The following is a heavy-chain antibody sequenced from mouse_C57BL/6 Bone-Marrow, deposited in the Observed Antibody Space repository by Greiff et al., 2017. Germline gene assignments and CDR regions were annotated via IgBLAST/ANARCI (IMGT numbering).Heavy chain of an antibody. Sequence: QVQLQQPGAELVMPGASVKLSCKASGYTFTSYWMHWVKQRPGQGLEWIGEIDPSDSYTNYNQKFKGKSTLTVDKSSSTAYMQLSSLTSEDSAVYYCARRFYDGYYDYFDYWGQGTTLTVSS. J-gene: IGHJ2*01. CDR3: ARRFYDGYYDYFDY. CDR2: IDPSDSYT. D-gene: IGHD2-3*01. CDR1: GYTFTSYW. V-gene: IGHV1-69*01.